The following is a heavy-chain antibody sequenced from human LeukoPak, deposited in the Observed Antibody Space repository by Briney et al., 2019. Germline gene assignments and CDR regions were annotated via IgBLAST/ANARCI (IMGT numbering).Heavy chain of an antibody. CDR3: ARESPLWSTFDY. D-gene: IGHD5-18*01. CDR1: GGTFSSYA. CDR2: IIPSFGRA. J-gene: IGHJ4*02. Sequence: ASVKVSCKASGGTFSSYAISWVRQAPGQGLEWMGRIIPSFGRANYAQKFQGRVTITVDKSTRTAYMELSSLRSEDTAVYYCARESPLWSTFDYWGQGTLVTVSS. V-gene: IGHV1-69*04.